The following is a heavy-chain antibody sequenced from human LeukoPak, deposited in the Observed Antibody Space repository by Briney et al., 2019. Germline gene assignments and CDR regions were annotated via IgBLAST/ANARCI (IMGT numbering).Heavy chain of an antibody. Sequence: GGSLRLSCAASGFSFSRYWMTWVRQAPGKGLEWVANIKEGGTKTYYVDSVKGRFTVSRDNAQNSLYLQMNSLTPEDTAVYFCARGEAFCDYWGQGALVTVSS. CDR3: ARGEAFCDY. CDR1: GFSFSRYW. V-gene: IGHV3-7*05. J-gene: IGHJ4*02. CDR2: IKEGGTKT.